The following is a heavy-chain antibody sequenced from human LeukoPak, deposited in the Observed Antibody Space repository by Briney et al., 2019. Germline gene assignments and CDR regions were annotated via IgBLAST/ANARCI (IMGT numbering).Heavy chain of an antibody. V-gene: IGHV3-20*04. CDR2: INWNGGRT. CDR3: ARNFGGGDSSGPYY. J-gene: IGHJ4*02. CDR1: GFTFSSYG. Sequence: GGSLRLSCAASGFTFSSYGMSWVRQAPGKGLEWVSGINWNGGRTGYADSMKGRFIISRDNAKNSLYLQVNSLRAEDTALYYCARNFGGGDSSGPYYWGQGTLVTVSS. D-gene: IGHD3-22*01.